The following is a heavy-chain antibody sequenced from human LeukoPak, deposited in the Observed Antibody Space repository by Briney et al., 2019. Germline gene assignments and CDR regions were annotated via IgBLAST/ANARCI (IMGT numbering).Heavy chain of an antibody. Sequence: PGGSLRLSCAASGFTFSSYWMSWVRQAPGKGLEWVANIKQDGSEKYYVDSVKGRFTISRDKAKNSLYLQMNSLRAEDTAVYYCARDWDNYDFWSGYSFDYWGQGTLVTVSS. CDR1: GFTFSSYW. J-gene: IGHJ4*02. CDR2: IKQDGSEK. D-gene: IGHD3-3*01. CDR3: ARDWDNYDFWSGYSFDY. V-gene: IGHV3-7*01.